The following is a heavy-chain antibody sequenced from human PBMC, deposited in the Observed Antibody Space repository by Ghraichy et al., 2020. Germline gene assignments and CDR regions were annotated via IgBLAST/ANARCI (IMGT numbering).Heavy chain of an antibody. V-gene: IGHV4-59*01. CDR3: ARDVVPSATKYGLDV. CDR1: GGSISSYY. J-gene: IGHJ6*02. Sequence: GSLRLSCTVSGGSISSYYWNWIRQPPGKGLEWIGYIYYSGSTNYNSSLKSRVTISVDPSKNQFSLKLSSVTAADTAVYYWARDVVPSATKYGLDVWGQGTTVTVS. CDR2: IYYSGST. D-gene: IGHD2-2*01.